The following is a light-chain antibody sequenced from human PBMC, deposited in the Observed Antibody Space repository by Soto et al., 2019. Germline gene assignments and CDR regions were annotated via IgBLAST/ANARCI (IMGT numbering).Light chain of an antibody. CDR1: QSVSNY. CDR3: QQYNTYPLT. J-gene: IGKJ4*01. Sequence: EIVLTQSPATLSLSPGEGATLSCRASQSVSNYIAWYQQKPGQAPRVLIYDASNRAAGVPARFSGSGSGTDFTLTISSLEPEDFAVYYCQQYNTYPLTFGGGTKVDIK. V-gene: IGKV3-11*01. CDR2: DAS.